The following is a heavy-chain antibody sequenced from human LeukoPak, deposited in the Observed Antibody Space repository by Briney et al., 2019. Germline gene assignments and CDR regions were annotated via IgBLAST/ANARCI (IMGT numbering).Heavy chain of an antibody. CDR2: ISSCSSYT. D-gene: IGHD5-18*01. J-gene: IGHJ5*02. CDR3: ARDRYSYGYNWFDP. CDR1: GFTFSDYY. V-gene: IGHV3-11*06. Sequence: PGGSLRLSCAASGFTFSDYYMSWIRRAPGKGLEWVSYISSCSSYTNYADSVKGRFTISRDNAKNSLYPQMNSLRAEDTAVYYCARDRYSYGYNWFDPWGQGTLVTVSS.